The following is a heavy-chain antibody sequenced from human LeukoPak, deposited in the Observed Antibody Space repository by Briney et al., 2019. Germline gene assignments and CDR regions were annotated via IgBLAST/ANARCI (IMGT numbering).Heavy chain of an antibody. J-gene: IGHJ4*02. CDR3: ARGAPGGSSGYYYASPPPTLNY. CDR2: INHSGST. V-gene: IGHV4-34*01. CDR1: GGSFSGYY. Sequence: SETLSLTCAVYGGSFSGYYWSWIRQPPGKGLEWIGEINHSGSTNYNPSLKSRVTTSVDTSKNQFSLKLSSVTAADTAVYYCARGAPGGSSGYYYASPPPTLNYWGQGTLVTVSS. D-gene: IGHD3-22*01.